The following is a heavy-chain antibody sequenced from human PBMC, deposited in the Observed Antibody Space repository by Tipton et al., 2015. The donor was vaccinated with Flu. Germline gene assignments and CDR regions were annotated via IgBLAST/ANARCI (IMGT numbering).Heavy chain of an antibody. CDR3: ARVAHNWNYSIDY. Sequence: TLSLTCSVSSGSISSYYWSWIRQPPGKGLEWIGYIYYSGSTNYNSSLKSRVSISVDTSKNQFSLKLSSVTAADTAVYYCARVAHNWNYSIDYWGQGTLVTVSS. V-gene: IGHV4-59*01. D-gene: IGHD1-7*01. CDR1: SGSISSYY. CDR2: IYYSGST. J-gene: IGHJ4*02.